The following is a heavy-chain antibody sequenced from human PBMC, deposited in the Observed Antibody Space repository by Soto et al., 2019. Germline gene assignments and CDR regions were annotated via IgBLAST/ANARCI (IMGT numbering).Heavy chain of an antibody. CDR2: MYYTGSF. J-gene: IGHJ3*02. CDR3: ANLDMITFGGVIGPNDEFDI. D-gene: IGHD3-16*02. CDR1: GGSFSSDNYY. V-gene: IGHV4-39*01. Sequence: PSETLSLTCSVSGGSFSSDNYYWGWIRQPPGEGLEWLGSMYYTGSFHYNPSLKGRVAISVDTSKSRFSLRLTSVTAADTAVYYCANLDMITFGGVIGPNDEFDIWGQGTMVT.